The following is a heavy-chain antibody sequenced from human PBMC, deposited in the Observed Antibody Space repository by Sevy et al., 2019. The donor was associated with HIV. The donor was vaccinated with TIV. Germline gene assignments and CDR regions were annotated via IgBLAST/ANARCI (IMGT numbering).Heavy chain of an antibody. CDR2: IYPDDSDT. J-gene: IGHJ4*01. D-gene: IGHD3-22*01. V-gene: IGHV5-51*01. Sequence: GESLKISCQGSGYSFTSHWIAWVRQMPGKGLEWMGIIYPDDSDTRYSPSFQGQVTFSADKSIFTAYLQWSSLKASDTAIYYCATSRSGYIDGSGYYIYWGHGTQVTVSS. CDR3: ATSRSGYIDGSGYYIY. CDR1: GYSFTSHW.